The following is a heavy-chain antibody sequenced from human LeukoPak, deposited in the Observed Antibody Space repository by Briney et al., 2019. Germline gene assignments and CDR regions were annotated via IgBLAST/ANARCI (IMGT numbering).Heavy chain of an antibody. CDR1: GGSISSSTYS. J-gene: IGHJ4*02. Sequence: PSETLSLTCTVSGGSISSSTYSWGWIRQPPGKGLEWIGSIYYSGSTNYNPSLKSRVTISLDTSKNQFSLKVSSVTAADTAVYYCARHSSGYLSYFDYWGQGTLVPVSS. CDR3: ARHSSGYLSYFDY. D-gene: IGHD3-22*01. CDR2: IYYSGST. V-gene: IGHV4-39*01.